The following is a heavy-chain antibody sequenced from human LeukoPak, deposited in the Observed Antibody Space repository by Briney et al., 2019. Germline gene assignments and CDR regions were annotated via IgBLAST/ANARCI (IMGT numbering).Heavy chain of an antibody. CDR3: ARGRWSTVTTNWFDL. CDR2: ISYDGSNK. V-gene: IGHV3-30*04. J-gene: IGHJ5*02. D-gene: IGHD4-17*01. Sequence: QPGRSLRLSCAASGFTFSSYAMHWVRQAPGKGLEWVAVISYDGSNKYYADSVKGRFTISRDNSKNTLYLQMNSLRAEDTAVYYCARGRWSTVTTNWFDLWGQGTLVTVSS. CDR1: GFTFSSYA.